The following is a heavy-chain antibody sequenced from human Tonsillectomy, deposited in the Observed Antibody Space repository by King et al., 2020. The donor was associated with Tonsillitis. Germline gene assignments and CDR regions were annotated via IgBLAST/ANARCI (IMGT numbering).Heavy chain of an antibody. CDR2: VSGYDGRT. CDR3: ARDHFAAPTPSPWLPEHYYDY. V-gene: IGHV1-18*04. Sequence: IQLVQSGADVKNPGASVKVSCTTSGFAFATYGIAWVRQAPGHGLEWMGWVSGYDGRTNIARKFQDRVSMTTDTFSSTAYMELRSLTSDDTAVYFCARDHFAAPTPSPWLPEHYYDYWGQGTLVIVSS. D-gene: IGHD6-19*01. CDR1: GFAFATYG. J-gene: IGHJ4*02.